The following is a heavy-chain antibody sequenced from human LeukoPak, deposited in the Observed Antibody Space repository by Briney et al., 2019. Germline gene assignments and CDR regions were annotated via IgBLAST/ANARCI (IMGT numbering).Heavy chain of an antibody. J-gene: IGHJ4*02. CDR1: GGTFSSYA. V-gene: IGHV1-69*05. CDR2: IIPIFGTA. CDR3: ARGMAVAGILDY. D-gene: IGHD6-19*01. Sequence: SVKVSCKASGGTFSSYAISWVRQAPGQGLEWMGGIIPIFGTANYAQKLQGRVTMTTDTSTSTAYMELRSLRSDDTAVYYCARGMAVAGILDYWGQGTLVTVSS.